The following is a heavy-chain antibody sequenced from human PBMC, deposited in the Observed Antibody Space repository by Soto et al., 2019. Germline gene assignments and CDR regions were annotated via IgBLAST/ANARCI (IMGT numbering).Heavy chain of an antibody. CDR1: GNSVSSNSAA. Sequence: SQTISITCAISGNSVSSNSAAWNWIRPSQSRGLEWLGRTYYRSKWYDDYAVSVKSRITINPDTSKNQFSLQLNSVTPEDTAVYYCARGRIAAAGPGNSFHSPGQGTLVTV. CDR3: ARGRIAAAGPGNSFHS. V-gene: IGHV6-1*01. CDR2: TYYRSKWYD. D-gene: IGHD6-13*01. J-gene: IGHJ5*01.